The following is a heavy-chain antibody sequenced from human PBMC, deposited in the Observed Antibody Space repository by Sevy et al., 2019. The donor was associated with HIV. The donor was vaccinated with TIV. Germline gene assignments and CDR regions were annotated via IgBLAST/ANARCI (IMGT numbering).Heavy chain of an antibody. CDR2: INSDGSGT. V-gene: IGHV3-74*01. CDR1: GFTFSTYW. Sequence: GGSLRLSCAASGFTFSTYWMHWVRQVPGKGLVWVSRINSDGSGTTYAGSVKGRFTISRDNAKNTLYLQMNSLRVEDTAVYYCARMKIPAAEWGQGTLVTVSS. D-gene: IGHD2-2*01. CDR3: ARMKIPAAE. J-gene: IGHJ4*02.